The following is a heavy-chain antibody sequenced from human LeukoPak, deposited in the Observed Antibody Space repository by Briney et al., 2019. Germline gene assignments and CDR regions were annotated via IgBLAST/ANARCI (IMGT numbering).Heavy chain of an antibody. J-gene: IGHJ5*02. Sequence: PSETLSLTCTVSGGSISSSSYYWGWIRQPPGKGLEWVGSVYYSGSTYYNPSLKSRVTISVDTSKNQFSLKLSSVTAADTAVYYCALRGGIVVVPAATRSWFDPWGQGTQVTVSS. D-gene: IGHD2-2*01. V-gene: IGHV4-39*01. CDR1: GGSISSSSYY. CDR3: ALRGGIVVVPAATRSWFDP. CDR2: VYYSGST.